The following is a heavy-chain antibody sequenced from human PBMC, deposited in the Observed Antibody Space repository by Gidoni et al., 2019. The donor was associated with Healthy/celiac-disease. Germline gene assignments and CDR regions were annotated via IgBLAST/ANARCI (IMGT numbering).Heavy chain of an antibody. CDR1: GFTFRNAW. J-gene: IGHJ4*02. V-gene: IGHV3-15*01. CDR2: IKSKTDGGTT. CDR3: TTDLDFWSGYYAPPSKSYFDY. Sequence: EVQLVESGGGLVKPGGSLRLSCAASGFTFRNAWMSWVRQAPGKGLEWVGRIKSKTDGGTTDYAAPVKGRFTISRDDSKNTLYLQMNSLKTEDTAVYYCTTDLDFWSGYYAPPSKSYFDYWGQGTLVTVSS. D-gene: IGHD3-3*01.